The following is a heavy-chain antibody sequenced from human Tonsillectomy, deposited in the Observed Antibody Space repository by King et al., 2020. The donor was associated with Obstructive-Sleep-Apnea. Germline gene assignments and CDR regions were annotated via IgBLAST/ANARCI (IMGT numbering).Heavy chain of an antibody. CDR2: ISYDGSNK. D-gene: IGHD4-17*01. J-gene: IGHJ4*02. CDR3: ARDLNDYGDLFDY. Sequence: VQLVESGGGVVQPGRSLRLSCAASGFTFSSYAMHWVRQAPGKGLEWVAVISYDGSNKYYADSVKGRFTISRDNSKNTLYLQMNSLRAEDTAVYYCARDLNDYGDLFDYWGQGTLVTVSS. V-gene: IGHV3-30*04. CDR1: GFTFSSYA.